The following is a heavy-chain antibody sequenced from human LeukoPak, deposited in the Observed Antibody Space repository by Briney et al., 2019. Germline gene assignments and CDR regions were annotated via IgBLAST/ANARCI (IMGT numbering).Heavy chain of an antibody. CDR1: GFTFSSYS. CDR2: IISSSSYI. V-gene: IGHV3-21*01. J-gene: IGHJ4*02. D-gene: IGHD4-23*01. CDR3: ARVDGGTKPFDY. Sequence: GGSLGLSCDASGFTFSSYSMNWVRQAPGKGLEWVSSIISSSSYIYYADSLKGRFTISRDNAKNSLYLQMNSLRAEDTAVYYCARVDGGTKPFDYWGQGTLVTVSS.